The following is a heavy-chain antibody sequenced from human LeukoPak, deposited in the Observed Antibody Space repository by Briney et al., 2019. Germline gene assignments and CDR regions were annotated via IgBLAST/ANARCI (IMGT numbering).Heavy chain of an antibody. D-gene: IGHD1-26*01. Sequence: GSLRLSCAASGFTFTSYAMSWVRQAPGRGLEWVSAISGSGGSTYYADSVKGRFTISRDNSKNTLYLQMNSLRAEDTAVYYCAKDLAGSGSYSFDYWGQGTLVTVSS. CDR1: GFTFTSYA. V-gene: IGHV3-23*01. CDR3: AKDLAGSGSYSFDY. CDR2: ISGSGGST. J-gene: IGHJ4*02.